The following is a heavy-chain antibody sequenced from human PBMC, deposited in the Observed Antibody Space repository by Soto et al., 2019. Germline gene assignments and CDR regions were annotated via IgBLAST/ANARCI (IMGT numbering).Heavy chain of an antibody. D-gene: IGHD3-22*01. CDR1: GGSISRGDYY. CDR3: ARDSRVDSSGYTQTNWFDP. CDR2: IYYSGST. Sequence: PSETLSLTCAVYGGSISRGDYYWSWIRQPPGKGLEWIGYIYYSGSTYYNPSLKSRVTISVDTSKNQFSLKLSSVTAADTAVYYCARDSRVDSSGYTQTNWFDPWGQGTLVTVSS. J-gene: IGHJ5*02. V-gene: IGHV4-30-4*01.